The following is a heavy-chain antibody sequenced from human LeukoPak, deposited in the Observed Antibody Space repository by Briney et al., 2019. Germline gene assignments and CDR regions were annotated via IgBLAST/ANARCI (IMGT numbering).Heavy chain of an antibody. V-gene: IGHV1-8*01. CDR2: MNPNSGNT. CDR3: ARGRAQYSSGWYWVD. D-gene: IGHD6-19*01. CDR1: GYTFTSYD. J-gene: IGHJ4*02. Sequence: ASVKVSCTASGYTFTSYDINWVRQATGQGLEWMGWMNPNSGNTGYAQKLQGRVTMTTDTSTSTAYMELRSLRSDDTAVYYCARGRAQYSSGWYWVDWGQGTLVTVSS.